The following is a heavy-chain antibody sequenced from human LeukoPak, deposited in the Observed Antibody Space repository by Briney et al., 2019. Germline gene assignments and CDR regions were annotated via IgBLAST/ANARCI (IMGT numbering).Heavy chain of an antibody. CDR3: AKHWRGTWNSANYFDS. CDR2: LGINGASV. V-gene: IGHV3-23*01. J-gene: IGHJ4*02. CDR1: RFSLNTYD. Sequence: GGSLRLSCVVSRFSLNTYDMTWVRQAPGKGLEWVATLGINGASVYYADFVRGRFTISGDNSKDTLYLQLNSLRVEDTAVYYCAKHWRGTWNSANYFDSWGQGTLVSVSS. D-gene: IGHD1-7*01.